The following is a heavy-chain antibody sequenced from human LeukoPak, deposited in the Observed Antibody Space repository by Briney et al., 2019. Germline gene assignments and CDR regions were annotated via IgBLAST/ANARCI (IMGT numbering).Heavy chain of an antibody. CDR3: AKDRVLYYYDSSGYPAGY. D-gene: IGHD3-22*01. Sequence: GGSLRLSCAASGFTFSSYAMSWVRPAPGKGLEWVSAISGSGGSTYYADSVKGRFTISRDNSKNTLYLQMNSLRADDTAVYYCAKDRVLYYYDSSGYPAGYWGQGTLVTVSS. CDR2: ISGSGGST. V-gene: IGHV3-23*01. J-gene: IGHJ4*02. CDR1: GFTFSSYA.